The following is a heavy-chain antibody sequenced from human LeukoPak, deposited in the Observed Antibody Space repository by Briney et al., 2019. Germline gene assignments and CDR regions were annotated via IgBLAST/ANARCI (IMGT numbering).Heavy chain of an antibody. D-gene: IGHD5-12*01. CDR1: GGTFSSYA. J-gene: IGHJ4*02. V-gene: IGHV1-69*05. CDR3: ASTDMVMGYYFDY. CDR2: IIPIFGTA. Sequence: SVKVSCEASGGTFSSYAISWVRQAPGQGREWMGRIIPIFGTANYAQKFQGRVTITTDESTSTAYMELSSLRSEDTAVYYCASTDMVMGYYFDYWGQGTLVTVSS.